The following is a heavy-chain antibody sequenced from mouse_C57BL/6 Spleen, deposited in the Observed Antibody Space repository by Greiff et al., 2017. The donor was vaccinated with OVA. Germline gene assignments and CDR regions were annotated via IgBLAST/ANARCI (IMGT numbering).Heavy chain of an antibody. CDR1: GYAFSSSW. D-gene: IGHD4-1*02. J-gene: IGHJ1*03. Sequence: VQLVESGPELVKPGASVKISCKASGYAFSSSWMNWVKQRPGKGLEWIGRIYPGDGDTNYNGKFKGKATLTADKSSSPAYMQLSSLTSEDSAVYFGATPTGRWYFDVWGTGTTVTVSS. CDR3: ATPTGRWYFDV. CDR2: IYPGDGDT. V-gene: IGHV1-82*01.